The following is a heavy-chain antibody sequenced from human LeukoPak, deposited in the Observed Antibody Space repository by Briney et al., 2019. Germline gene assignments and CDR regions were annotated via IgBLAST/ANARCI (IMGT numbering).Heavy chain of an antibody. CDR3: AKEVRRITMVRGVIITPDYYYGMDV. CDR1: GFTFDDYA. CDR2: ISWNSGSI. Sequence: GGSLRLSCAASGFTFDDYAMHWVRQAPGKGLEWGSGISWNSGSIGYADSVKGRFTISRDNAKNSLYLQMNSLRAEDTALYYCAKEVRRITMVRGVIITPDYYYGMDVWGQGTTVTVSS. J-gene: IGHJ6*02. V-gene: IGHV3-9*01. D-gene: IGHD3-10*01.